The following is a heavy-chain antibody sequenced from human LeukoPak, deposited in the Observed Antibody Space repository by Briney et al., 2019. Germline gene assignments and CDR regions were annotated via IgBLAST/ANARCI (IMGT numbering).Heavy chain of an antibody. Sequence: PGGSLRLSCAASGFTFSSYGMSWVRQAPGKGLEWLANIKQDGSEKHYVDSVKGRFTISRDNAKNSLYLQMNSLSAEDTAVYYCARDRMYYYGSGSWDYYYGMDVWGQGTTVTVSS. CDR3: ARDRMYYYGSGSWDYYYGMDV. J-gene: IGHJ6*02. CDR1: GFTFSSYG. V-gene: IGHV3-7*01. CDR2: IKQDGSEK. D-gene: IGHD3-10*01.